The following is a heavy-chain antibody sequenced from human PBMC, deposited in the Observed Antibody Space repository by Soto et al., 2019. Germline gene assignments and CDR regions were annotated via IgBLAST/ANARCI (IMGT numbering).Heavy chain of an antibody. V-gene: IGHV3-9*01. J-gene: IGHJ4*02. CDR2: ISWNSGSI. CDR1: GFTFVDHA. CDR3: AKDSGGGVGLFDY. Sequence: EVQLVESGGGLVQPGRSLRLSCAASGFTFVDHAMHWVRQVPGKGLEWVSGISWNSGSIGYADSVKGRFTISRDDAKKSRYLQMDSLRVEGTAFFYCAKDSGGGVGLFDYWGQGTLVTVSS. D-gene: IGHD3-16*01.